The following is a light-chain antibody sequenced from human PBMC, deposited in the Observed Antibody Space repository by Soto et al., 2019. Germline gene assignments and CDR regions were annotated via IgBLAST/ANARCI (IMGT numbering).Light chain of an antibody. CDR2: DAS. Sequence: EIVLTQSPDTLSLSPGERVSLSCRASQSVSVYLAWYQQKPGQAPRLLIYDASNRATGIPARFSGSGSGTDFTLTISSLEPEDFAVYYCQQRSSWPWTFGQGTKVEIK. V-gene: IGKV3-11*01. CDR3: QQRSSWPWT. CDR1: QSVSVY. J-gene: IGKJ1*01.